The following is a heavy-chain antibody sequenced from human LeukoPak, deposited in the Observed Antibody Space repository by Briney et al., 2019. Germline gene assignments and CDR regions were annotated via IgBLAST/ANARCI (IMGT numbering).Heavy chain of an antibody. D-gene: IGHD1-26*01. CDR2: MNPNSGNT. V-gene: IGHV1-8*03. Sequence: GASVKVSCKASGYTFTSYDINWVRQATGQGLEWMGWMNPNSGNTGYAQKFQGRVTITRNTSISTAYMELSSLRSEDTAVYYCARGDTIVGATNLADYWGQGTLVTVSS. J-gene: IGHJ4*02. CDR3: ARGDTIVGATNLADY. CDR1: GYTFTSYD.